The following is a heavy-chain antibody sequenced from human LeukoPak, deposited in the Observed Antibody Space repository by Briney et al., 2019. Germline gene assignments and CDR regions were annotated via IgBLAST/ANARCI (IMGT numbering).Heavy chain of an antibody. CDR2: TYYRSKWYN. D-gene: IGHD1-26*01. Sequence: SQTLSLTCAISGDSFSSNSAAWNRLRQSPSRGLEWLGRTYYRSKWYNDYAVSVKSLITINPDTSKNQFFLQLNSVTPEDTGVYYCVRDRWDLDVHYGMDVWGQGTTVTVSS. V-gene: IGHV6-1*01. J-gene: IGHJ6*02. CDR1: GDSFSSNSAA. CDR3: VRDRWDLDVHYGMDV.